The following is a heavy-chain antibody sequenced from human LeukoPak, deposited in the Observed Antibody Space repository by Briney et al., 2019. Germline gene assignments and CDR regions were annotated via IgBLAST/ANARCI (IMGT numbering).Heavy chain of an antibody. V-gene: IGHV4-34*01. CDR2: INHSGSL. D-gene: IGHD3-22*01. CDR1: GGSFSGYY. CDR3: ARLPTDLDYYDSSAGYFDY. Sequence: SETLSLTCAVYGGSFSGYYWSWIRQPPGKGLEWIGEINHSGSLNYNPSLKSRVTISVDTSKNQFSLKLSSVTAADTAVYYCARLPTDLDYYDSSAGYFDYWVQGTLVTVSS. J-gene: IGHJ4*02.